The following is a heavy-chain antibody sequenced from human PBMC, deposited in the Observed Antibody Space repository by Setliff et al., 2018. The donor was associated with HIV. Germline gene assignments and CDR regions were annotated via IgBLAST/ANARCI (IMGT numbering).Heavy chain of an antibody. D-gene: IGHD5-18*01. CDR1: GGSITGDNYS. J-gene: IGHJ6*03. Sequence: TLSLTCSVSGGSITGDNYSWGWIRQPPGKGLEWLAVIYWNNDKEYSPSLKRRLTITKDTSKNQVVLKLTNMDPVDTATYYCAHSPRRGYGYASFYYHYYYMDVWGKGTTVTVSS. V-gene: IGHV2-5*01. CDR3: AHSPRRGYGYASFYYHYYYMDV. CDR2: IYWNNDK.